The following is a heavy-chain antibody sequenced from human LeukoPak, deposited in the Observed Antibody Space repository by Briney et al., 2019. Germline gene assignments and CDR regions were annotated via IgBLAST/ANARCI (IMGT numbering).Heavy chain of an antibody. Sequence: ASVKVSCKASGYTFTSYGISWVRQAPGQGLERMGWISAYNGNTNYAQKLQGRVTMTTDTSTSTAYMELRSLRSDDTAVYYCARERYCSGGSCPKIYYYYYGMDVWGQGTTVTVSS. CDR1: GYTFTSYG. V-gene: IGHV1-18*01. J-gene: IGHJ6*02. D-gene: IGHD2-15*01. CDR2: ISAYNGNT. CDR3: ARERYCSGGSCPKIYYYYYGMDV.